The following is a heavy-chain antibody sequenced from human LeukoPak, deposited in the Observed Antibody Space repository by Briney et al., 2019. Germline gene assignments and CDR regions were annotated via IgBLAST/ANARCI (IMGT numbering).Heavy chain of an antibody. V-gene: IGHV3-30*04. CDR2: ISYDGSNK. Sequence: GGSLRLSCAASGFTFSSYAMHWVRQAPGKGLEWVAVISYDGSNKYYADSVKGRFTISRDNSKNTLYLQMNSLRAEDTAVYYCAKFPGDYDILTGYPYYFDYWGQGTLVTVSS. D-gene: IGHD3-9*01. CDR1: GFTFSSYA. J-gene: IGHJ4*02. CDR3: AKFPGDYDILTGYPYYFDY.